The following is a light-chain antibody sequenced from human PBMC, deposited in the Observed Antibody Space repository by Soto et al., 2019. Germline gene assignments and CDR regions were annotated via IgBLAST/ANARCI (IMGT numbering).Light chain of an antibody. J-gene: IGKJ4*01. CDR2: AAS. Sequence: DIQLTQSPSFLSASVGDRVTITCRASQGISSYLAWYQQKPGKGPKVLIYAASTLQGGVPSRFSGSGSGTEFTLKISSLQPEDSATYYCQQLSTYPLTFGGGTKVEIK. CDR1: QGISSY. V-gene: IGKV1-9*01. CDR3: QQLSTYPLT.